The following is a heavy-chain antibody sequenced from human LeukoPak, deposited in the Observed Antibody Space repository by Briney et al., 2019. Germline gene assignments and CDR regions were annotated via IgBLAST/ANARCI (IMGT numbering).Heavy chain of an antibody. CDR2: ISADGSST. J-gene: IGHJ4*02. CDR3: AADPIAARPFDY. V-gene: IGHV3-74*01. CDR1: GFTFSSYW. D-gene: IGHD6-6*01. Sequence: QPGGSLRLSCAASGFTFSSYWMHWVRQAPGRGLVWVSRISADGSSTTYADSVKGRFTISRDNAKNTLYLQMNSLRAEDTAVYYCAADPIAARPFDYWGQGTLVTVSS.